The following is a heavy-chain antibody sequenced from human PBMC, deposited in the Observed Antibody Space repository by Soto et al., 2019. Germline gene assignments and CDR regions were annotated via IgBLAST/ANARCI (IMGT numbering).Heavy chain of an antibody. CDR1: GYSFTSYW. CDR3: ARRRGRDGYPTPFDY. Sequence: GESLKISCKGSGYSFTSYWIGWVRQMPGKGLEWMGIIYPGDSDTRYSPSFQGQVTIPADKSISTAYLQWSSLKASDTAMYYCARRRGRDGYPTPFDYWGQGTLVTVSS. J-gene: IGHJ4*02. CDR2: IYPGDSDT. V-gene: IGHV5-51*01. D-gene: IGHD5-12*01.